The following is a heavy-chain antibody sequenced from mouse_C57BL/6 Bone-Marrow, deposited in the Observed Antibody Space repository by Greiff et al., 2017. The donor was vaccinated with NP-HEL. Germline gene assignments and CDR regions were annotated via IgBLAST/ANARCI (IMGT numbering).Heavy chain of an antibody. Sequence: VQLQQSGAELVRPGASVPLSFPASGFTIKDDYMHWMKQRPEQGLEWIGWIDPETGDPFYASKFKGKATMTADTSSNTAYLQLSSLTSEDTAVYNCTTAHRWGQGTLVTVSA. D-gene: IGHD1-3*01. J-gene: IGHJ3*02. CDR2: IDPETGDP. CDR1: GFTIKDDY. V-gene: IGHV14-4*01. CDR3: TTAHR.